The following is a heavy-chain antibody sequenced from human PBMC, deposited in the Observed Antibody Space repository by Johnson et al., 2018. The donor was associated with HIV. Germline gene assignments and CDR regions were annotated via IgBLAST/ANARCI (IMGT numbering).Heavy chain of an antibody. CDR1: GFTFSSYA. CDR3: ARDQAIFGVVLASDAFDI. D-gene: IGHD3-3*01. V-gene: IGHV3-30*04. Sequence: QMLLVESGGGVVQPGRSLRLSCAASGFTFSSYAMHWVRQAPGKGLEWVAVMSYDGSSKYYADSVTGRFTISRDNSRNTLYLQMNSLRAEDTAVYYCARDQAIFGVVLASDAFDIWGQGTMVTVSS. J-gene: IGHJ3*02. CDR2: MSYDGSSK.